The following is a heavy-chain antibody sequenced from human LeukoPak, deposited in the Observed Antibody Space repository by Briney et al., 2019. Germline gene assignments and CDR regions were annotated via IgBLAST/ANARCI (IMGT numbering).Heavy chain of an antibody. Sequence: GGSLRLSCAASGFTFSSYVMSWVRQAPGKGLVWVSRIDTAGSGTTYADSVKGRFTISRDNAKNTVYLQINSLRAEDTAVYYCARGISQPPVAFDIWGQGTMVTVSS. CDR3: ARGISQPPVAFDI. D-gene: IGHD6-13*01. J-gene: IGHJ3*02. CDR2: IDTAGSGT. CDR1: GFTFSSYV. V-gene: IGHV3-74*01.